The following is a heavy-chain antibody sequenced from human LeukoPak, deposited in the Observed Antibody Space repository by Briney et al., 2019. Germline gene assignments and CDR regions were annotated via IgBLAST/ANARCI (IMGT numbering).Heavy chain of an antibody. CDR1: GYSFTSYW. Sequence: GESLKISCKGSGYSFTSYWIGWVRQMPGKGLEWMGIIYPGDSDTRYSPSFQGQVTISADKSISTAYLQWSSLKASDTAMYYCARHRVAVAGTNWFDPWGQGTPVTVSS. J-gene: IGHJ5*02. V-gene: IGHV5-51*01. D-gene: IGHD6-19*01. CDR2: IYPGDSDT. CDR3: ARHRVAVAGTNWFDP.